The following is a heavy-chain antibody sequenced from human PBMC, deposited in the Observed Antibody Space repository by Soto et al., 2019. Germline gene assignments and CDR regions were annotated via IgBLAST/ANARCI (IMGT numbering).Heavy chain of an antibody. CDR1: GYTFTSYG. D-gene: IGHD4-17*01. J-gene: IGHJ1*01. CDR3: AMDYGDRPEYFKH. Sequence: QVQLVQSGHDLKRPGASMKVSCKASGYTFTSYGISWVRQAPGQGLEWMAWISPLKGRTQYSQKAQGRVILSTDTSSNTAYMEMTTLRVDDTAVYYCAMDYGDRPEYFKHWGQGTLVTVS. CDR2: ISPLKGRT. V-gene: IGHV1-18*04.